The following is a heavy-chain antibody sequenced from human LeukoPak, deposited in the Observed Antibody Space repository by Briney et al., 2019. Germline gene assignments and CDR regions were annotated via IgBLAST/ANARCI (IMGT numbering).Heavy chain of an antibody. CDR2: IYYSGST. CDR1: GGSISSGGYY. D-gene: IGHD1-1*01. Sequence: PSQTLSLTCTVSGGSISSGGYYWSWIRLHPGKGLEWIGYIYYSGSTYYNPSLKSRVTISVDTSKNQFSLKLSSVTAADTAVYYCARTTTGYRYNWFDPWGQGTLVTVSS. CDR3: ARTTTGYRYNWFDP. J-gene: IGHJ5*02. V-gene: IGHV4-31*03.